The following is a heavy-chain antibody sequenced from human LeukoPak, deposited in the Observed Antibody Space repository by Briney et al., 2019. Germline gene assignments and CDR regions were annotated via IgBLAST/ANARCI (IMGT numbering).Heavy chain of an antibody. CDR1: GGSFSGYY. Sequence: SETLSLTCAVYGGSFSGYYWSWIRQPPGKGLEWIGEINHSGSTNHNPSLKSRVTISVDTSKNQFSLKLSSVTAADTAVYYCARVRGYYGSGSYQDYWGQGTLVTVSS. V-gene: IGHV4-34*01. D-gene: IGHD3-10*01. CDR3: ARVRGYYGSGSYQDY. CDR2: INHSGST. J-gene: IGHJ4*02.